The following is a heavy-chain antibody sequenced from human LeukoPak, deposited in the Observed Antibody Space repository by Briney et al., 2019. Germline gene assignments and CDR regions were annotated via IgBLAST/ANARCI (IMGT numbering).Heavy chain of an antibody. D-gene: IGHD1-1*01. CDR1: GGSISSYY. CDR3: ARNWRSESWPTVDY. V-gene: IGHV4-4*07. J-gene: IGHJ4*02. CDR2: IYTSGST. Sequence: SETLSLTCTVSGGSISSYYWSWIRQPAGKGLEWIGRIYTSGSTNYNPSLKSRVTMSVDTSENQFSLKLSSVTAADTAVYYCARNWRSESWPTVDYWGQGTLVTVSS.